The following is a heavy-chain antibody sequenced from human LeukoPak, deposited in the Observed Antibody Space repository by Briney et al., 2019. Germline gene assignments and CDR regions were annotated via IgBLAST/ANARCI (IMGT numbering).Heavy chain of an antibody. D-gene: IGHD3-22*01. CDR1: GYTFTGYY. Sequence: ASVKVSCKASGYTFTGYYMHWVRQAPGQGLEWMGWINPNSGGTNYAQKFQGRVTMTRDTSISTAYMELSRLRSDDTAVYYCARDTPSNYYDSGGYTFDYWGQGTLVTVSS. J-gene: IGHJ4*02. V-gene: IGHV1-2*02. CDR2: INPNSGGT. CDR3: ARDTPSNYYDSGGYTFDY.